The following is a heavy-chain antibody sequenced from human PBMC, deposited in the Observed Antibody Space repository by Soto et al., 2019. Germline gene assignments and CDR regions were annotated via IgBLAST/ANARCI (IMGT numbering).Heavy chain of an antibody. CDR3: ARSYSSSPGYYFDS. D-gene: IGHD6-6*01. Sequence: EVQLVESGGGLIQPGGSLRLSCAASGFTVSNYYLSWVRQAPGKGLEWVSVLYSGGNTYYADSVKGRFTISRDNSKNTLYLQMNSLRADDTAVYYSARSYSSSPGYYFDSWGQGTLVTVSA. CDR1: GFTVSNYY. V-gene: IGHV3-53*01. CDR2: LYSGGNT. J-gene: IGHJ4*02.